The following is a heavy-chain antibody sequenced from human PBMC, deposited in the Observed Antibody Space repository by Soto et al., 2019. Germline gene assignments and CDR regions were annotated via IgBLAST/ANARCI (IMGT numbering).Heavy chain of an antibody. J-gene: IGHJ4*02. CDR1: GYTFTGYY. V-gene: IGHV1-2*02. CDR3: ARDSRGNHPAYYLDY. Sequence: ASVKVSCKASGYTFTGYYMHWVRQAPGQGLEWMGWINPNSGGTNYAQKFQGRVTMTRDTSISTAYMELSRLRSDDTAVYYCARDSRGNHPAYYLDYWGQGTLVTV. D-gene: IGHD2-15*01. CDR2: INPNSGGT.